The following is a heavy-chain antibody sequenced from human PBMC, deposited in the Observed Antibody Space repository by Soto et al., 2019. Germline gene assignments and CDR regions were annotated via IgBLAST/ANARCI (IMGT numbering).Heavy chain of an antibody. CDR3: ARFHPGYSSGLDY. CDR1: GYTFTSYG. D-gene: IGHD6-25*01. CDR2: IIPILGIA. V-gene: IGHV1-69*04. J-gene: IGHJ4*02. Sequence: SVKVSCKASGYTFTSYGISWVRQAPGQGLEWMGRIIPILGIANYAQKFQGRVTITADKSTSTAYMELSSLRSEDTAVYYCARFHPGYSSGLDYWGQGTLVTVSS.